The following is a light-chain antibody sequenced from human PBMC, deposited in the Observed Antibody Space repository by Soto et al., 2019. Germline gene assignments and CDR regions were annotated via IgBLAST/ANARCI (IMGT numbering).Light chain of an antibody. Sequence: EIVLTQSPGILSLSPGERATLSCRASRSVSSSSLAWYQQKPGQAPRLLIRGASTRATGIPDRFSGSGSGTDFTLIISRLEPEDFAVYFCQHYGTSPPYTFAQGTKLEIK. CDR2: GAS. J-gene: IGKJ2*01. CDR3: QHYGTSPPYT. V-gene: IGKV3-20*01. CDR1: RSVSSSS.